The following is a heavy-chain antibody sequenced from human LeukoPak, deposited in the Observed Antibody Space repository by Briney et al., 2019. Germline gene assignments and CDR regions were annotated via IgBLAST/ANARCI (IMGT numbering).Heavy chain of an antibody. CDR1: GFTFSSYA. CDR3: AKAISRYCSGGSCIGGY. D-gene: IGHD2-15*01. V-gene: IGHV3-23*01. J-gene: IGHJ4*02. Sequence: GGSLRLSCAASGFTFSSYAMSWVRQAPGKGLEWVSAISGSGGSTYYADSVKGRFTISRDNSKNTLYLQMNSLRAEDTAVYYCAKAISRYCSGGSCIGGYWGQGTLVTVSS. CDR2: ISGSGGST.